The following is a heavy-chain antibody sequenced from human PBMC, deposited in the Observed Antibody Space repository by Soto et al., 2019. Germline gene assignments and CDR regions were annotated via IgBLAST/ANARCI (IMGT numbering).Heavy chain of an antibody. Sequence: SETLSLTYTVSVASITGSSYWSWIRQRAGKGLEWIGRFSLSGTTNYNPSLRSRVTMSADVSKNQFSLRLTSVTAADTALYYCARGMTPPGAPAWYYFDSWGQGTLVTVSS. J-gene: IGHJ4*02. CDR3: ARGMTPPGAPAWYYFDS. D-gene: IGHD2-8*02. V-gene: IGHV4-4*07. CDR2: FSLSGTT. CDR1: VASITGSSY.